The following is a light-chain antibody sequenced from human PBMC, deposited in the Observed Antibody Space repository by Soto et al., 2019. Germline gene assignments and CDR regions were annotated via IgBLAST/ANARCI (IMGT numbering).Light chain of an antibody. CDR3: SSYASSYSCG. CDR2: DVS. J-gene: IGLJ1*01. CDR1: SSDVGGYNF. V-gene: IGLV2-11*01. Sequence: QSALTQPRSVCESPGQSVTISCTGTSSDVGGYNFVSWYQQHPGKAPKLIIYDVSKRPSGVPDRFSGSKSDYTASLTISGLQAEDEADYYCSSYASSYSCGFGTGTKVTGL.